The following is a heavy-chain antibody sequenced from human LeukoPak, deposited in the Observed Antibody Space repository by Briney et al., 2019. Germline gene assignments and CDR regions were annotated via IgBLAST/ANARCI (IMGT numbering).Heavy chain of an antibody. CDR2: IYYSGST. CDR1: GGSISSYY. Sequence: PSETLSLTCTVSGGSISSYYWSWIRQPPGKGLERIGYIYYSGSTNYNPSLKSRVTISVDTSKNQFSLKLSSVTAADTAVYYCARQSREAAAGTHVFDYWGQGTLVTVSS. D-gene: IGHD6-13*01. J-gene: IGHJ4*02. CDR3: ARQSREAAAGTHVFDY. V-gene: IGHV4-59*08.